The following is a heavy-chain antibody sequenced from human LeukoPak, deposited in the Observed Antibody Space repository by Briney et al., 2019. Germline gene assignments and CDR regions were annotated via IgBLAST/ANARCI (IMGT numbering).Heavy chain of an antibody. CDR2: ISSSGSTI. D-gene: IGHD3-10*02. CDR3: AELGITMIGGV. Sequence: GGSLRLSCAASGFTFSDYSMTWVRQAPGKGREWVSYISSSGSTIYYADSVKGRFTISRDNAKNSLYLQMNSLRAEDTAVYYCAELGITMIGGVWGKGTTVTISS. J-gene: IGHJ6*04. CDR1: GFTFSDYS. V-gene: IGHV3-48*04.